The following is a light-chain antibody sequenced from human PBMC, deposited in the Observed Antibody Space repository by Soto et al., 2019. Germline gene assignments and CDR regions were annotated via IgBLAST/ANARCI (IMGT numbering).Light chain of an antibody. CDR2: GAS. CDR1: QSVSSN. CDR3: QQYNNWPLT. V-gene: IGKV3-15*01. J-gene: IGKJ4*01. Sequence: EILMAQSPATLSVSPGERATLSCRASQSVSSNLAWYQQKPGQAPRLLIYGASTRATGIPATFSGSGSGTEFTLTISSLQSEDFAGYYCQQYNNWPLTFGGGTKVEI.